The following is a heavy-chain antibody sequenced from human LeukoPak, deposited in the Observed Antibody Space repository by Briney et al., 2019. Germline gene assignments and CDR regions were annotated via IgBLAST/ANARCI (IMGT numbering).Heavy chain of an antibody. CDR3: ARQRIAVARFDY. CDR2: IYYSGST. D-gene: IGHD6-19*01. CDR1: GGSISSGGYY. J-gene: IGHJ4*02. Sequence: SQTLSLTCTVSGGSISSGGYYWSWIRQPPGKGLEWIGYIYYSGSTNYNPSLKSRVTISVDTSKNQFSLKLSSVTAADTAVYYCARQRIAVARFDYWGQGTLVTVSS. V-gene: IGHV4-61*08.